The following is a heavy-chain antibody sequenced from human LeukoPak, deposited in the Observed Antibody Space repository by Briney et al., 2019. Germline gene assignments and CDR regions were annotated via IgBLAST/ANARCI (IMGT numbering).Heavy chain of an antibody. CDR3: ASSSGGPMVRGVMDV. J-gene: IGHJ6*02. V-gene: IGHV1-69*04. D-gene: IGHD3-10*01. CDR2: IIPIFGIA. Sequence: SVKVSCKASGGTFSSYAISWVRQAPGQGLEWMGRIIPIFGIANYAQKFQGRVTITAGKSTSTAYMELSSLRSEDTAVYYCASSSGGPMVRGVMDVWGQGTTVTVSS. CDR1: GGTFSSYA.